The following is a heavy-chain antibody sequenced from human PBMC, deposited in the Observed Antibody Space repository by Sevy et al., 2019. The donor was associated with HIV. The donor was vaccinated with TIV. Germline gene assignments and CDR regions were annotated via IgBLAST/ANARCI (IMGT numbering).Heavy chain of an antibody. CDR2: LNTNPGNP. Sequence: ASVKVSCKASGYTFTSYAMNWVRQAPGQGLEWMGWLNTNPGNPTYAQGFTGRFVFSLDTSVSTAYLQISSLKAEDTAVYYCARDAIRYNWNVAWFDPWGQGTLVTVSS. D-gene: IGHD1-20*01. V-gene: IGHV7-4-1*02. J-gene: IGHJ5*02. CDR1: GYTFTSYA. CDR3: ARDAIRYNWNVAWFDP.